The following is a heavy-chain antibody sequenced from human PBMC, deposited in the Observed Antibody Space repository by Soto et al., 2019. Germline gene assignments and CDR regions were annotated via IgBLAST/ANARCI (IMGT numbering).Heavy chain of an antibody. CDR2: INPSDGTT. Sequence: QVHLVQSGAEVKKPGASVKVSCKASGYTFTSYFMQWVRQAPGQRLEWVGIINPSDGTTSYAQKFQGRVAVTRDTSTSTVYMDLSSLRSEDTAVYYCETSRQLRRGWAFDYWGQGTLVTVSS. J-gene: IGHJ4*02. CDR3: ETSRQLRRGWAFDY. D-gene: IGHD1-7*01. CDR1: GYTFTSYF. V-gene: IGHV1-46*01.